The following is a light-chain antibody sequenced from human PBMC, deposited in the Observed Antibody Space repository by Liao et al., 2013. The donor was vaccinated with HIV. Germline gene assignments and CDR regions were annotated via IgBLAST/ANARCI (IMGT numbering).Light chain of an antibody. Sequence: SYELIQPPAVSVSPGQTATITCSGDGLGNKYVCWYQKKPGQSPRLLMYQDNKRPSGIPERLSGSNSGNTATLTISGTQVMDEADYYCQVWDSSTALVVFGGGTKLTVL. CDR2: QDN. V-gene: IGLV3-1*01. J-gene: IGLJ3*02. CDR3: QVWDSSTALVV. CDR1: GLGNKY.